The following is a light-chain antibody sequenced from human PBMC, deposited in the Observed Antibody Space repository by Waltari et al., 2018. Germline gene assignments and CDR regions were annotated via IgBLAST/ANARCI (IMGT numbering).Light chain of an antibody. CDR3: QQYNNWPPMYT. CDR2: AAY. J-gene: IGKJ2*01. CDR1: QSVSSN. V-gene: IGKV3-15*01. Sequence: EIVMTQSPATLYVSPGERVTLSCRATQSVSSNLASYQQKPGQAPRVLIYAAYTRATGIPARFSGSGSVTEFTLTISSLQSEDFAVYYCQQYNNWPPMYTFGQGTKLEIK.